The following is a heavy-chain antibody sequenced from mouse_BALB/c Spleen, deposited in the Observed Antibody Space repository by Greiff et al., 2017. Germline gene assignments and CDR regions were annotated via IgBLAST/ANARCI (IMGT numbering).Heavy chain of an antibody. CDR1: GFSLTGYG. J-gene: IGHJ1*01. CDR3: AREDGYDVNWYFDV. V-gene: IGHV2-6-7*01. D-gene: IGHD2-2*01. Sequence: QGQLKESGPGLVAPSQSLSITCTVSGFSLTGYGVNWVRQPPGKGLEWLGMIWGDGSTDYNSALKSRLSISKDNSKSQVFLKMNSLQTDDTARYYCAREDGYDVNWYFDVWGAGTTVTVSS. CDR2: IWGDGST.